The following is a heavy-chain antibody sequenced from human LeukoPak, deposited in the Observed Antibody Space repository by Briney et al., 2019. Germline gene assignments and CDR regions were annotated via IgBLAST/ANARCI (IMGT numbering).Heavy chain of an antibody. Sequence: SETLSLTCTVSGGSITTYYWNWIRQYPGKGLERIGYFCNSGSINYNPSLKSRVSISADTSKNQVSLKLTSVTAADTAVYYCARGGGCTSFSCDFDFWGQGTLVTVSS. V-gene: IGHV4-59*01. CDR3: ARGGGCTSFSCDFDF. J-gene: IGHJ4*02. CDR1: GGSITTYY. D-gene: IGHD2-2*01. CDR2: FCNSGSI.